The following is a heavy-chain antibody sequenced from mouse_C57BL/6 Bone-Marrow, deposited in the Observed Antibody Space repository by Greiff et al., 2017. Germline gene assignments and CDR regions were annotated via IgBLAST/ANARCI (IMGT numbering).Heavy chain of an antibody. V-gene: IGHV5-4*03. CDR3: ARSATMVTYWDFDV. J-gene: IGHJ1*03. Sequence: DVKLVESGGGLVKPGGSLKLSCAASGFTFSSYAMSWVRQTPEKRLEWVATISDGGSYTYYPDNVKGRFTISRDNAKNNLYLQMSHLKSEDTAMYYCARSATMVTYWDFDVWGTGTTVTVSS. CDR1: GFTFSSYA. CDR2: ISDGGSYT. D-gene: IGHD2-2*01.